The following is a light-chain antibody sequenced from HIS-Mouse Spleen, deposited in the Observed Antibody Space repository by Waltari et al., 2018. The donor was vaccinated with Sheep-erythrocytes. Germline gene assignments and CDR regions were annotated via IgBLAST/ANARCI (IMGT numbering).Light chain of an antibody. CDR3: CSYAGSYNHV. CDR1: SSDVVGYTY. Sequence: QSALTQPRSVSGSPGQSVTISCTGTSSDVVGYTYVSWYTQHPGKAPKLMIYEVSKRPSGVPDRFSGSKSGNTASLTISGLQAEDEADYYCCSYAGSYNHVFATGTKVTVL. J-gene: IGLJ1*01. CDR2: EVS. V-gene: IGLV2-11*01.